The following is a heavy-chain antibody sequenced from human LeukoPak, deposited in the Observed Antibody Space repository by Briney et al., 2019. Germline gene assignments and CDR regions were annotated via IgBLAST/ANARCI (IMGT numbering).Heavy chain of an antibody. D-gene: IGHD2-15*01. V-gene: IGHV1-69*13. Sequence: SVKVSCKASGGTFSSYAISWVRQAPGQGLEWMGGIIPIFGTANYAQKFQGRVTITADESTSTAYMGLSSLRSEDTAVYYCARAQSDCSGGSCYSPQPFDPWGQGTLVTVSS. CDR2: IIPIFGTA. CDR3: ARAQSDCSGGSCYSPQPFDP. CDR1: GGTFSSYA. J-gene: IGHJ5*02.